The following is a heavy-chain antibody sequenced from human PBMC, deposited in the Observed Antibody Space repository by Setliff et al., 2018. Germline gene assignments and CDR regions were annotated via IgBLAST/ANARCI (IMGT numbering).Heavy chain of an antibody. D-gene: IGHD1-1*01. CDR3: ARTGTYRYFDY. J-gene: IGHJ4*02. CDR1: GFTFNTYW. CDR2: INSDGSGT. Sequence: GGSLRLSCAASGFTFNTYWMHWVRQAPGKGLVWFSHINSDGSGTSYADSVKGRFTISRDNAKNTLYLQMNSLRVEDTAVYYCARTGTYRYFDYWGQGALVTVSS. V-gene: IGHV3-74*01.